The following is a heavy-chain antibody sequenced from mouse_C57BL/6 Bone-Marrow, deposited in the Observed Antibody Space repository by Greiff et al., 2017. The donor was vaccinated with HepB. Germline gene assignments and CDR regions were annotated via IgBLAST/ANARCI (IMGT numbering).Heavy chain of an antibody. Sequence: VQVEESGPGLVAPSQSLSITCTVSGFSLTSYAISWVRQPPGKGLEWLGVIWTGGGTNYNSALKSRLSISKDNSKSQVFLKMNSLQTDDTARYYCARNSPYYSNYVWFAYWGQGTLVTVSA. CDR1: GFSLTSYA. D-gene: IGHD2-5*01. CDR3: ARNSPYYSNYVWFAY. V-gene: IGHV2-9-1*01. CDR2: IWTGGGT. J-gene: IGHJ3*01.